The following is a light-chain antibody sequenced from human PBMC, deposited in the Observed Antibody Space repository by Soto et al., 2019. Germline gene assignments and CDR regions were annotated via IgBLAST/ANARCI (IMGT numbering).Light chain of an antibody. Sequence: DIQLTQSPSFLSASVGDRVTITCRASQGISNYLAWYQQKPGKAPKLLIYAASTLQGGVPSRFSGSGSGTEFTLTISSLQPEDFATYYCQQLDSYLIYTFGQGTKLEIK. CDR3: QQLDSYLIYT. V-gene: IGKV1-9*01. CDR2: AAS. J-gene: IGKJ2*01. CDR1: QGISNY.